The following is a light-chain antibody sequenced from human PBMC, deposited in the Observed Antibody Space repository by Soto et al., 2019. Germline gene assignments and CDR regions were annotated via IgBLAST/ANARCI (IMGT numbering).Light chain of an antibody. CDR2: DVS. V-gene: IGLV2-14*03. CDR3: SSYTSTTPVI. Sequence: QSVLTQPASVSGSPGQSITISCTGSSRDVGGYNYVAWYQQHPGKVPKLIIYDVSSRPSGVSGRFSGSKSANTASLTISGLQTEDEADYFCSSYTSTTPVIFGGGTKLTVL. CDR1: SRDVGGYNY. J-gene: IGLJ2*01.